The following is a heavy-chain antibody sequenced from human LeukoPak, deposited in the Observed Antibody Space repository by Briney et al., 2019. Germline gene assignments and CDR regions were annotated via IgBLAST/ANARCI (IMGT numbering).Heavy chain of an antibody. CDR2: IYYSGST. V-gene: IGHV4-59*01. J-gene: IGHJ3*02. CDR1: GGSISSYY. Sequence: PSETLSLTCTVSGGSISSYYWSWIRQPPGKGLEWIGYIYYSGSTNYNPSLKSRVTISVDTSKNQFSLKLSSVTAADTAVYYCARDGWEYYYGSGSYPGALDIWGQGTMVTVSS. CDR3: ARDGWEYYYGSGSYPGALDI. D-gene: IGHD3-10*01.